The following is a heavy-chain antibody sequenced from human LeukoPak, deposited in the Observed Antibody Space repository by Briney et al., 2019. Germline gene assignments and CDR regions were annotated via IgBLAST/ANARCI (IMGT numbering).Heavy chain of an antibody. V-gene: IGHV3-53*01. J-gene: IGHJ4*02. CDR1: GFTVSSNY. CDR3: ARSYSSSSISED. CDR2: IYSGGST. D-gene: IGHD6-6*01. Sequence: GRSLRLSCAASGFTVSSNYMSWVRQAPGKGLEWVSVIYSGGSTYYADSVKGRFTISRDNSKNTLYLQMNSLRAEDTAVYYCARSYSSSSISEDWGQGTLVTVSS.